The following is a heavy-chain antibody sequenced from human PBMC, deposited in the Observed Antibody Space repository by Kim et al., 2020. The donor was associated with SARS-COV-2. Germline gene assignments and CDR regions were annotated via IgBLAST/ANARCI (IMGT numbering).Heavy chain of an antibody. D-gene: IGHD6-19*01. CDR3: TTGPSRAGEFDY. CDR2: IKSKTDGGTT. CDR1: GFTFSNAW. V-gene: IGHV3-15*01. Sequence: GGSLRLSCAASGFTFSNAWMSWVRQAPGKGLEWVGRIKSKTDGGTTDYAAPVKGRFTISRDDSKNTLYLQMNSLKTEDTAVYYCTTGPSRAGEFDYWGQGTLVTVSS. J-gene: IGHJ4*02.